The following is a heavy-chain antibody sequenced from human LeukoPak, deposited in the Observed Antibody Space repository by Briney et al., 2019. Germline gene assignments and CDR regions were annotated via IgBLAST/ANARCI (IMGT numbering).Heavy chain of an antibody. J-gene: IGHJ4*02. CDR2: ISAYNGNT. CDR1: GYTFTSYG. V-gene: IGHV1-18*01. D-gene: IGHD3-9*01. Sequence: ASVKVSCKASGYTFTSYGISWVRQAPGQGLEWMGWISAYNGNTNYAQKFQERVTITRDMSTSTAYMELSSLRSEDTAVYYCAAGRLRYDILTGYSYWGQGTLVTVSS. CDR3: AAGRLRYDILTGYSY.